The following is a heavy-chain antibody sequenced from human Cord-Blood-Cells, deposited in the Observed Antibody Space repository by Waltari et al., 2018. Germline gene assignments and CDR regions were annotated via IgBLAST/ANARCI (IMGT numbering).Heavy chain of an antibody. Sequence: QVQLVESGGGVVQPGRSLRLSCAASGFTFSSYGMHWVRQAPGKGLEWVAVISYDGSNEYYADSVKGRFTISRDNSKNTLYLQMNSLRAEDTAVYYCAKDQGFRELGYAFDIWGQGTMVTVSS. CDR1: GFTFSSYG. D-gene: IGHD3-10*01. J-gene: IGHJ3*02. V-gene: IGHV3-30*18. CDR3: AKDQGFRELGYAFDI. CDR2: ISYDGSNE.